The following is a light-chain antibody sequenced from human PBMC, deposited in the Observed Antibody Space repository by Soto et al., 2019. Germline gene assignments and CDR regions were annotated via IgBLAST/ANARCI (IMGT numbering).Light chain of an antibody. CDR3: QQYYSNPLT. J-gene: IGKJ4*01. Sequence: DIVMTQSPDSLAVSLGERATINCKSSQSVLFSSNNKYYLAWYQQKPGQPPKLLIYWASTRQSGVPDRFSGSGSGTDFTLTISSLQAEDVAVYYCQQYYSNPLTFGGGTKVDNK. CDR2: WAS. CDR1: QSVLFSSNNKYY. V-gene: IGKV4-1*01.